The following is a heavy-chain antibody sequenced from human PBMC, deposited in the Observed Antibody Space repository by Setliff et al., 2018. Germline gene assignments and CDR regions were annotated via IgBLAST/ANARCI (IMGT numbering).Heavy chain of an antibody. Sequence: KTSETLSLTCTVYGGPLSGFSWNWIRQSPGGGLEWIGEITDTGRTKYIPSLKSRVTISIHMCWNQFSLRLSSLTAADTAVYYCARGAPQRSSFDSRYMDVWDKGATVTVSS. V-gene: IGHV4-34*01. J-gene: IGHJ6*03. CDR3: ARGAPQRSSFDSRYMDV. D-gene: IGHD1-1*01. CDR1: GGPLSGFS. CDR2: ITDTGRT.